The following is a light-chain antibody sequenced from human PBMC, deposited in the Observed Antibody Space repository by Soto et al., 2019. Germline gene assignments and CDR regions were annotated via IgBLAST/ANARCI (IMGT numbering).Light chain of an antibody. J-gene: IGKJ1*01. CDR2: RVS. CDR3: VQGTHLTPT. Sequence: DVVMTQSPLSLPVALGQPASISCRSSQSLVDSDGNAYLTWFQQRPGQSPRLLIYRVSNRDSGVPDSFSGSVSGTDFTLKIRRVEGEDVVVYYCVQGTHLTPTFGRGTKMEI. CDR1: QSLVDSDGNAY. V-gene: IGKV2-30*01.